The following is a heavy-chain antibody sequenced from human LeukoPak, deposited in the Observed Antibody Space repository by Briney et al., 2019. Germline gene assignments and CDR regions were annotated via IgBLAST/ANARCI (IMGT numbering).Heavy chain of an antibody. CDR1: GYTFTGYF. CDR2: INPNDGGT. D-gene: IGHD4-17*01. CDR3: ARGGFYGDYYYYYMDV. V-gene: IGHV1-2*02. J-gene: IGHJ6*03. Sequence: AWVKVSCKASGYTFTGYFIHWVRQAPAQGLGWVGWINPNDGGTSYPQVVPGRGSMTRYRAISTAYMELSRLRSDDPAVYYCARGGFYGDYYYYYMDVWGKGTTVTISS.